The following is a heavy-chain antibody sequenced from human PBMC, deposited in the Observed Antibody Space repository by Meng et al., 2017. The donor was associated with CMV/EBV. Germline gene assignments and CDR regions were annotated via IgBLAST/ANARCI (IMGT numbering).Heavy chain of an antibody. D-gene: IGHD6-13*01. Sequence: QIHFEHSTSTLFKPTQTRTLTLTFSWFSLRTSGLGVGSIRQPPVKALQLLALIYWDDHKRYSPSLKSRLTITKDTSKNQVVLTMTNMDPVDTATYYCARIAAAGRFDYWGQGTLVTVSS. CDR3: ARIAAAGRFDY. J-gene: IGHJ4*02. CDR2: IYWDDHK. CDR1: WFSLRTSGLG. V-gene: IGHV2-5*02.